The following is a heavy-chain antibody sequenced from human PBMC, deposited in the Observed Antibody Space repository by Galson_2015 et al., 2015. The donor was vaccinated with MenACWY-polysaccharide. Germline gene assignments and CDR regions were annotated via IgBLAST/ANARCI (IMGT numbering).Heavy chain of an antibody. CDR2: IRYDGSNK. Sequence: SLRLSCAASGFTFSSYGMHWVRQAPGKGLEWVAFIRYDGSNKYYADSVKGRFTISRDNSKNTLYLQMNSLRAEDTAVYYCATSYSSGWYVEYFDYWGQGTLVTVSS. CDR1: GFTFSSYG. V-gene: IGHV3-30*02. J-gene: IGHJ4*02. CDR3: ATSYSSGWYVEYFDY. D-gene: IGHD6-19*01.